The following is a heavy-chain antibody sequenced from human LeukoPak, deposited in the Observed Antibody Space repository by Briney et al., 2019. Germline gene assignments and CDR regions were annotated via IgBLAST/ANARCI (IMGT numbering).Heavy chain of an antibody. CDR3: ARDTRGPEY. Sequence: GGSLRLSCAASGLTFSNSWMSWVRQAPGKGLKWVANIKPDGSEGPYVDSVKGRFTISRDNAKNSLYLQMNSLRVEDTAVYYCARDTRGPEYWGQGTLVTVSS. V-gene: IGHV3-7*05. CDR2: IKPDGSEG. CDR1: GLTFSNSW. J-gene: IGHJ4*02. D-gene: IGHD2-2*01.